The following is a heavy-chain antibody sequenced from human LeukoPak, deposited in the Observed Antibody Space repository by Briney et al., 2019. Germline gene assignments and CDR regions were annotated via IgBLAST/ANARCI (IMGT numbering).Heavy chain of an antibody. Sequence: GGSLRLSCAASEFSVGSNYMTWVRQAPGKGLEWVSLIYSGGSTYYADSVKGRFTISRDNSKNTLYLQMNSLRAEDTAVYYCARAGGYPYIDYWGQGTLVTVSS. D-gene: IGHD5-12*01. CDR3: ARAGGYPYIDY. CDR1: EFSVGSNY. J-gene: IGHJ4*02. V-gene: IGHV3-53*01. CDR2: IYSGGST.